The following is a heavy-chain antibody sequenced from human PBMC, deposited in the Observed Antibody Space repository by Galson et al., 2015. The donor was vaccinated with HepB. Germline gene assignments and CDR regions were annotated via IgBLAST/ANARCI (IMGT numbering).Heavy chain of an antibody. CDR1: GFTFSSYA. V-gene: IGHV3-23*01. CDR3: AKDGPSIVVVPAAIGIEYFQH. CDR2: ISGSGGST. D-gene: IGHD2-2*02. Sequence: SLRLPCAASGFTFSSYAMSWVRQAPGKGLEWVSAISGSGGSTYYADSVKGRFTISRDNSKNTLYLQMNSLRAEDTAVYYCAKDGPSIVVVPAAIGIEYFQHWGQGTLVTVSS. J-gene: IGHJ1*01.